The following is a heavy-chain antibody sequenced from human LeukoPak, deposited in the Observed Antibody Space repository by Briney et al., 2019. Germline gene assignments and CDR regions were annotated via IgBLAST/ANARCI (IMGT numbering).Heavy chain of an antibody. CDR2: IIPIFGTA. CDR3: ARMGRVLHGVYYYYYYMDV. J-gene: IGHJ6*03. Sequence: SVKVSCKASGGTFSSYAISWVRQAPGQGLEWMGGIIPIFGTANYAQKFQGRVTITADESTSTAYMELSSLSSEDTAVYYCARMGRVLHGVYYYYYYMDVWGKGTTVTVSS. CDR1: GGTFSSYA. V-gene: IGHV1-69*13. D-gene: IGHD3-10*01.